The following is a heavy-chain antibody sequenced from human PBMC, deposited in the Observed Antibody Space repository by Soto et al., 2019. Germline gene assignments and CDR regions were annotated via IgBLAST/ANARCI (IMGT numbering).Heavy chain of an antibody. CDR3: ARRSTVTTLNSLADY. CDR1: GGTFSSYT. V-gene: IGHV1-69*02. Sequence: QVQLVQSGAEVKKPGSSVKVSCKASGGTFSSYTISWVRQAPGQGLEWMGRIIPILGIANYAQKFQGRVTITADKSTSTAYMELSSLRSEDTAVYYCARRSTVTTLNSLADYWGQGTLVTVSS. J-gene: IGHJ4*02. CDR2: IIPILGIA. D-gene: IGHD4-17*01.